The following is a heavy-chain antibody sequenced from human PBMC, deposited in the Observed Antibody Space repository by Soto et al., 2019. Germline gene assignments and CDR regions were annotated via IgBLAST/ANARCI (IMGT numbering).Heavy chain of an antibody. CDR2: ISYDGSNK. V-gene: IGHV3-30*18. Sequence: PGGSLRLSCAASGFTFSDYGMHWVRQAPGKGLEWVAIISYDGSNKYYADSVKGRFTISRDNSKNTLYLQMNSLRAEDTAVYYCAKDRGSGSFSDYWGQGTLVTVSS. CDR3: AKDRGSGSFSDY. CDR1: GFTFSDYG. J-gene: IGHJ4*02. D-gene: IGHD3-10*01.